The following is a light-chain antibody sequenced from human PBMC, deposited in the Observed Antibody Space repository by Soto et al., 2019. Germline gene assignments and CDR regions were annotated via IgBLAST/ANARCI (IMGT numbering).Light chain of an antibody. CDR3: QQYMNWPWT. CDR2: GES. CDR1: QSISRN. V-gene: IGKV3-15*01. J-gene: IGKJ1*01. Sequence: EIVMTHSPATLSVSPGERATLSCRTSQSISRNLAWYQHRHGQAPRLLIYGESTRATGIPARFSGSGSGTDFTLTISGLQSEDYAVYYCQQYMNWPWTFGQGTKVDI.